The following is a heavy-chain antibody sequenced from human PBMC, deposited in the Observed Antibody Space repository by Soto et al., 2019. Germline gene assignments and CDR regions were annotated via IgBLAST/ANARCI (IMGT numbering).Heavy chain of an antibody. CDR2: IVVGSDNT. CDR1: GFTFFTSA. J-gene: IGHJ4*02. CDR3: AADPYCGGDCYFDY. Sequence: SVKVSCKASGFTFFTSAVQWVRQARGQRLEWIGWIVVGSDNTNYAQKFEERVTITRDMPTNTAYMELTSLRSEDTAVYYCAADPYCGGDCYFDYWGQGIMVTVSS. V-gene: IGHV1-58*01. D-gene: IGHD2-21*02.